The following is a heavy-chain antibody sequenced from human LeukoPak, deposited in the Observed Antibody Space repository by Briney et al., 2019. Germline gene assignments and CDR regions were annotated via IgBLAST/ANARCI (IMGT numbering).Heavy chain of an antibody. CDR2: IKSKTDGGTT. CDR3: TTGLWFGELLISVDV. J-gene: IGHJ6*04. D-gene: IGHD3-10*01. V-gene: IGHV3-15*01. CDR1: GFTFSNAW. Sequence: GGSLRLSCAASGFTFSNAWMSWVRQAPGKGLEWVGRIKSKTDGGTTDYAAPAKGRFTISRDDSKNTLYLQMNSLKTEDTAVYYCTTGLWFGELLISVDVWGKGTTVTVSS.